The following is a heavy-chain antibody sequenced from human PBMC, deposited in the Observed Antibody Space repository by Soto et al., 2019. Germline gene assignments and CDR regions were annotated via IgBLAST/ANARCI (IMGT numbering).Heavy chain of an antibody. J-gene: IGHJ5*02. CDR2: ISGSGGST. Sequence: EVQLLESGGGLVQPGGSLRLSCAASGFTFSSYAMSWVRQAPGKGLEWVSAISGSGGSTYYADSVKGRFTISRDNSKNTLYLQMNSLRAEDTAVYYCAKGGNAMIVVDKWFDPWGQGTLVTVSS. V-gene: IGHV3-23*01. CDR1: GFTFSSYA. CDR3: AKGGNAMIVVDKWFDP. D-gene: IGHD3-22*01.